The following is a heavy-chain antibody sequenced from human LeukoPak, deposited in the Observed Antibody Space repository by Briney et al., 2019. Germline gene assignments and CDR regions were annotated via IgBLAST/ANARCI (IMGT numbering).Heavy chain of an antibody. V-gene: IGHV1-8*01. CDR2: MNPNSGNT. Sequence: ASVKVSCKASGYTFTSFDINWVGQATGQGLEWMGWMNPNSGNTGYAQKFQGRVTMTRNTSISTAYMELSSLRSEDTAVYYCASSSGTDAYYFDYWGQGTLVTVSS. CDR1: GYTFTSFD. D-gene: IGHD3-22*01. J-gene: IGHJ4*02. CDR3: ASSSGTDAYYFDY.